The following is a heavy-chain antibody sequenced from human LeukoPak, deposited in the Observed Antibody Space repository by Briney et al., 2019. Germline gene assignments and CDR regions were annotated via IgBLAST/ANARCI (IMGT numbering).Heavy chain of an antibody. CDR3: VRLRRNSDRSGYYYYYDY. V-gene: IGHV3-21*01. D-gene: IGHD3-22*01. Sequence: GGSLRLSCAASGYTFSDFSVNWVRQAPGEGLEWVSSISVRSNYRYYADSVRGRFTISRDDARDSLFLQMNGLRAEDTAVYFCVRLRRNSDRSGYYYYYDYWGQGTLVTVSS. CDR1: GYTFSDFS. CDR2: ISVRSNYR. J-gene: IGHJ4*02.